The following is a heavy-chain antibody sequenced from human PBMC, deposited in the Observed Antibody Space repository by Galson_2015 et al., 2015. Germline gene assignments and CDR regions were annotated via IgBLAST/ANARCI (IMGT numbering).Heavy chain of an antibody. CDR2: ISSSSSYI. Sequence: SLRLSCAASGFTFSSYSMNWVRQAPGKGLEWVSSISSSSSYIYYADSVKGRFTISRDNAKNSLYLQMNSLRAEDTAVYYCARDRTYYYGSGSLDYFDYWGQGTLVTVSS. V-gene: IGHV3-21*01. CDR1: GFTFSSYS. D-gene: IGHD3-10*01. J-gene: IGHJ4*02. CDR3: ARDRTYYYGSGSLDYFDY.